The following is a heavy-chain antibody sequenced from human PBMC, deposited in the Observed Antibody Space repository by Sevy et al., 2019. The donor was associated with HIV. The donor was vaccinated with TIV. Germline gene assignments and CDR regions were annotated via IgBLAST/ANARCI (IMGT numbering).Heavy chain of an antibody. CDR1: GFTFSDYY. D-gene: IGHD1-26*01. V-gene: IGHV3-11*01. CDR2: ISGSQYMI. J-gene: IGHJ4*02. Sequence: GGSLRLSCAASGFTFSDYYMSWIRQAPGKGLEWISYISGSQYMIYYADSVKGRFTISRDEAKNSLYLQMNSLRPEDSAVSFCARDLGTGYFAFWGQGTLVTVSS. CDR3: ARDLGTGYFAF.